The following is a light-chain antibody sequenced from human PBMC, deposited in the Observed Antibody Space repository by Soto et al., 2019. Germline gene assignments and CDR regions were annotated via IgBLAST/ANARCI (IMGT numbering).Light chain of an antibody. CDR2: KDR. CDR1: ALPKQY. V-gene: IGLV3-25*03. J-gene: IGLJ3*02. CDR3: QSVDTSGSYVL. Sequence: SYELTQSPSVSVSPGQTARITCSGDALPKQYTYWYLQRPGQTPVMVIYKDRERPSGIPERFSGSSSGTTATLTITGVQAEDEADYYCQSVDTSGSYVLFGGGTKVTVL.